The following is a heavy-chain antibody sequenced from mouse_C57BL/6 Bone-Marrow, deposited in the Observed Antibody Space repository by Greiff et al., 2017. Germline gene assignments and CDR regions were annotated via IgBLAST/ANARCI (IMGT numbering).Heavy chain of an antibody. D-gene: IGHD3-2*02. CDR3: ARPQGLAY. Sequence: EVQGVESGGDLVKPGGSLKLSCAASGFTFSSYGMSWVRQTPDKRLEWVATISSGGSYTYYPDSVKGRFTISRDNAKNTLYLQMSSLKSEDTAMYYCARPQGLAYWGQGTLVTVSA. V-gene: IGHV5-6*01. CDR2: ISSGGSYT. CDR1: GFTFSSYG. J-gene: IGHJ3*01.